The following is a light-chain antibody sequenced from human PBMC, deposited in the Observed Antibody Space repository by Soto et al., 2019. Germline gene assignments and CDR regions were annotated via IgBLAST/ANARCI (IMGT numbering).Light chain of an antibody. CDR1: QSISSW. CDR3: QQYKSLYT. Sequence: DIQMTQSPSTLSASVGDRVTITCRASQSISSWLAWYQQKPGKAPKLLIYKASSLESGVPSRFSGSGSGTEFTLTISRLQPDDFATYYCQQYKSLYTFGQGTKLEIK. CDR2: KAS. V-gene: IGKV1-5*03. J-gene: IGKJ2*01.